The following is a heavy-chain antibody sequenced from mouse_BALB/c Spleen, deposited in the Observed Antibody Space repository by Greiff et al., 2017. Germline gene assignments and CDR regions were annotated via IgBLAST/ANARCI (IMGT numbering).Heavy chain of an antibody. D-gene: IGHD1-1*01. V-gene: IGHV5-6-5*01. CDR2: ISSGGST. Sequence: EVMLVESGGGLVKPGGSLKLSCAASGFTFSSYAMSLVRQTPEKRLEWVASISSGGSTYYPDSVKGRFTISRDNARNILYLQMSSLRSEDTAMYYCARDAHYYGSSPFDYWGQGTTLTVSS. CDR1: GFTFSSYA. J-gene: IGHJ2*01. CDR3: ARDAHYYGSSPFDY.